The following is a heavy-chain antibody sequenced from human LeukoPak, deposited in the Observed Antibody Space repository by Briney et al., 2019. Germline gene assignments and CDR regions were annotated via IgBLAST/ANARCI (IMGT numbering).Heavy chain of an antibody. Sequence: GGSLRLSCAASGFTVSTNYMNWVRQAPGKGLEWVSVVYYGGSTYYADSVKGRFTISRDNSKNTLYLQMNSLRAEDTAVYYCASPGYCSGSICYSGYFQHWGQGTLVTVSS. D-gene: IGHD2-15*01. CDR2: VYYGGST. V-gene: IGHV3-53*01. CDR1: GFTVSTNY. J-gene: IGHJ1*01. CDR3: ASPGYCSGSICYSGYFQH.